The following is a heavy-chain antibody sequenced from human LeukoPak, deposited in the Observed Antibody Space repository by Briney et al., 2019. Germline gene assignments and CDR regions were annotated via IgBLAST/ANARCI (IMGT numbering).Heavy chain of an antibody. Sequence: GGSLRLSCAASGFTFSGYWMSWVRQTPEKGLEWVANTKQDGYEKYYVDSVKGRFTISRDNAKNSLYLQMNSLRADDTAIYYCARDKIVGPTTLDYWGQGTLVTVSS. CDR2: TKQDGYEK. CDR3: ARDKIVGPTTLDY. J-gene: IGHJ4*02. V-gene: IGHV3-7*01. CDR1: GFTFSGYW. D-gene: IGHD1-26*01.